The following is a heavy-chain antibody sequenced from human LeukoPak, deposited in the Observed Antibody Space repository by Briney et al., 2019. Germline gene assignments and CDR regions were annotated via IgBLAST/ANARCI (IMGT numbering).Heavy chain of an antibody. CDR1: GFTFSSYP. V-gene: IGHV3-30-3*01. J-gene: IGHJ4*02. Sequence: PGGSLRLSCAASGFTFSSYPMHWVRQAPGKGLEWVAVISYDGSNKYYADSVKGRFTISRDNSKNTLYLQMNSLRAEDTAVYYCARQGDVDTAMDIWGQGTLVTVSS. D-gene: IGHD5-18*01. CDR3: ARQGDVDTAMDI. CDR2: ISYDGSNK.